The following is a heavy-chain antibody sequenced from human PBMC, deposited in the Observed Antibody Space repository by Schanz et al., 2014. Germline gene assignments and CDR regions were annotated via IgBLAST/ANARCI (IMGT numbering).Heavy chain of an antibody. CDR3: ARDEGRDGYNLAFDD. Sequence: EVQLVESGGGLIQPGGSLRLSCAVSGFSVSTNYMSWARQAPGKGLEWISSLYINAGSTRYADSVKGRFFISRDSSKNTLFLQMNSLRADDTAIYFCARDEGRDGYNLAFDDWGQGTLVTVSS. CDR1: GFSVSTNY. V-gene: IGHV3-53*01. J-gene: IGHJ3*01. CDR2: LYINAGST. D-gene: IGHD2-21*01.